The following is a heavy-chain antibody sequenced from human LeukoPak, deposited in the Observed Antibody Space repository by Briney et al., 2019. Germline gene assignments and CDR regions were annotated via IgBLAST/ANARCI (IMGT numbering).Heavy chain of an antibody. V-gene: IGHV1-2*02. D-gene: IGHD5-18*01. CDR3: ARDQGYSYGYDAFDI. CDR1: GYTFTGYY. Sequence: ASVKVSCKASGYTFTGYYMHWVRQAPGQGPEWMGWINPNSGGTNYAQKFQGRVTMTRDTSISTAYMELSRLRSDDTAVYYCARDQGYSYGYDAFDIWGQGTMVTVSS. CDR2: INPNSGGT. J-gene: IGHJ3*02.